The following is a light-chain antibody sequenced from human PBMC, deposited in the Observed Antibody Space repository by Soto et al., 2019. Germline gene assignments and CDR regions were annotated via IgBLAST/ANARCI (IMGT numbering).Light chain of an antibody. CDR3: QQRSNWPLT. Sequence: VFTQSPCTLSLSPGERATLSCRASQSVSSHLAWYQQKAGQAPRLLIYDSSNRATGIPARFSGGGSGTDFTLTISSLEPEDFAVYYCQQRSNWPLTFGGGTKVDIK. CDR2: DSS. V-gene: IGKV3-11*01. J-gene: IGKJ4*01. CDR1: QSVSSH.